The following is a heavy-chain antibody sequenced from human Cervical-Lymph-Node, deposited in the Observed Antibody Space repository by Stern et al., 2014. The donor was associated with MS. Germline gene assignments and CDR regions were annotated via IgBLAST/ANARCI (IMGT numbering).Heavy chain of an antibody. Sequence: QVQLVQSGAEVRKPGSSVKVSCKASGGTLSRNAISWGRQAPGQGLEGMGRTIFMVGITNFAQKFQGRLTITADESTSTAYLELSSLKSEDTAVYYCATGDYSYGSGPDYWGQGTLVTVSS. CDR1: GGTLSRNA. J-gene: IGHJ4*02. V-gene: IGHV1-69*04. D-gene: IGHD3-10*01. CDR2: TIFMVGIT. CDR3: ATGDYSYGSGPDY.